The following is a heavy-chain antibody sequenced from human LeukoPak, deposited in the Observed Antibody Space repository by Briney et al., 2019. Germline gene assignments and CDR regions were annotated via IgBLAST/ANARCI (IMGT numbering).Heavy chain of an antibody. D-gene: IGHD2-2*01. V-gene: IGHV3-23*01. CDR2: ISGSGGST. J-gene: IGHJ4*02. Sequence: GGXXXXSCAASGFTFSSYAMSWVRQAPGKGMEWVSAISGSGGSTYYADSVKGRFTISRDNSKNTLYLQMNSLRAEDTAVYYCAKGRVVPAALFDYWGQGTLVTVSS. CDR3: AKGRVVPAALFDY. CDR1: GFTFSSYA.